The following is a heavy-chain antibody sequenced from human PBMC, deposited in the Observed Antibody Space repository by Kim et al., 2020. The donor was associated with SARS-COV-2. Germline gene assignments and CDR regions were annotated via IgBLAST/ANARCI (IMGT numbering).Heavy chain of an antibody. V-gene: IGHV1-46*01. CDR2: INPSGGST. D-gene: IGHD6-13*01. CDR1: GYTFTSYY. Sequence: ASVKVSCKASGYTFTSYYMHWVRQAPGQGLEWMGIINPSGGSTSYAQKFQGRVTMTRDTSTSTVYMELSSLRSEDTAVYYCARDLAAAFSYYYYGMDVWGQGTTVTFSS. J-gene: IGHJ6*02. CDR3: ARDLAAAFSYYYYGMDV.